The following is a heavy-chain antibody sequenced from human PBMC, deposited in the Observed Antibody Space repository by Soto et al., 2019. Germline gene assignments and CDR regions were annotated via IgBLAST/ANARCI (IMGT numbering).Heavy chain of an antibody. Sequence: GASVKVSCKASGYTFTSYDISWVRQAPGQALEWMGWISAYNGNTNYAQKLQGRVTMTTDTSTSTAYMELSRLRSDDTAVYYCARAPAMVRGVIIGSGVWFDPWGQGTLVTVSS. V-gene: IGHV1-18*01. CDR2: ISAYNGNT. CDR1: GYTFTSYD. D-gene: IGHD3-10*01. J-gene: IGHJ5*02. CDR3: ARAPAMVRGVIIGSGVWFDP.